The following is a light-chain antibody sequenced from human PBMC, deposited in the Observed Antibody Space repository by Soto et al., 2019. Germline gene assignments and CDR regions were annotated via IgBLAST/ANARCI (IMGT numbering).Light chain of an antibody. CDR3: SSYTHPTSRYV. V-gene: IGLV2-14*03. CDR1: SGDIGRFNY. CDR2: DVS. Sequence: QSALTQPASVSGSPGQSITISCTGTSGDIGRFNYVSWYQHHPGKAPKVMIYDVSNRPSGVSDRFSGPKSGNTASLTIPGLRVEEEADYYCSSYTHPTSRYVSGAGTKVTVL. J-gene: IGLJ1*01.